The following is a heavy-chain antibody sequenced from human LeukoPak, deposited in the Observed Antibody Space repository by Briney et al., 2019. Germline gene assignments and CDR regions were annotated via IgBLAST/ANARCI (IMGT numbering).Heavy chain of an antibody. CDR3: GKDLNGVVGASID. J-gene: IGHJ4*02. CDR2: ISGDGGGT. V-gene: IGHV3-43*02. Sequence: TGGSLRLSCAASGFTFSSYAMQWVRQAPGKGLEWVSLISGDGGGTFYADSVKGRFTISRDNSRNSLYLQMNSLRTEDTAFYYCGKDLNGVVGASIDWGQGTLVTVSS. D-gene: IGHD1-26*01. CDR1: GFTFSSYA.